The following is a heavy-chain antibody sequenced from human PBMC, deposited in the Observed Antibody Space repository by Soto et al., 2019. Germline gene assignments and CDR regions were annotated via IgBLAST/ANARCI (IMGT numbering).Heavy chain of an antibody. CDR3: AIGITMVRGVILQYFQH. J-gene: IGHJ1*01. Sequence: PSETLSLTCTVSGGSVSSGSYYWSWIRQPPGKGLEWIGYIYYSGSTNYNPSLKSRVTISVDTSKNQFSLKLSSVTAADTAVYYCAIGITMVRGVILQYFQHWGQGTLVTVSS. CDR1: GGSVSSGSYY. D-gene: IGHD3-10*01. V-gene: IGHV4-61*01. CDR2: IYYSGST.